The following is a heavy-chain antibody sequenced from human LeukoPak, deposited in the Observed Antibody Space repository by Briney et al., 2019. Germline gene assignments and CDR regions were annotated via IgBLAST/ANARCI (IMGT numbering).Heavy chain of an antibody. CDR2: INPNSGGT. D-gene: IGHD3-22*01. CDR3: ARDSRYYYDSSGYYFDY. J-gene: IGHJ4*02. CDR1: GYTFTAYH. Sequence: ASVKVSCKASGYTFTAYHMHWVRQAPGQGLEWMGWINPNSGGTHYAQNFQGRVRMTRDTSISTAYMEVGSLRSDDTAVYYCARDSRYYYDSSGYYFDYWGQGTLVTVSS. V-gene: IGHV1-2*02.